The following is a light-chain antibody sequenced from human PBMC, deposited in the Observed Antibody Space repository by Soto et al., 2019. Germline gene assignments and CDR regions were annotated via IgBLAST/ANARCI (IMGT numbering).Light chain of an antibody. CDR1: QSVSSSY. Sequence: EIVLTQSPGTLSLYPGERATLSCRASQSVSSSYLAWYQRKPGQAPRLLIYGASSRATGIPDRFSGGGSGTDFTLTISRLEPEDFAVYYCQQYHNSPPTFGQGTKVDI. CDR2: GAS. V-gene: IGKV3-20*01. J-gene: IGKJ1*01. CDR3: QQYHNSPPT.